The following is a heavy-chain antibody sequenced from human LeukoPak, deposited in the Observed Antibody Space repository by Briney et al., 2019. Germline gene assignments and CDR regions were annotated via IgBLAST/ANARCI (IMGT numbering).Heavy chain of an antibody. J-gene: IGHJ4*02. CDR3: AKGGYCSGGSCYDDY. CDR2: IYAGGTT. D-gene: IGHD2-15*01. V-gene: IGHV3-53*01. Sequence: GGSLRLSCAVSGFTVSSNYMNWVRQAPGKGLEWVSVIYAGGTTFYADSVKGRFTISRDNSKNTLYLQMNSLRAEDTALYYCAKGGYCSGGSCYDDYWGQGTLVTVSS. CDR1: GFTVSSNY.